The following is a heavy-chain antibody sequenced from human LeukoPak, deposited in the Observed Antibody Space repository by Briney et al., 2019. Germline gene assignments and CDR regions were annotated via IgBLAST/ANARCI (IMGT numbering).Heavy chain of an antibody. V-gene: IGHV3-30*18. J-gene: IGHJ4*02. CDR2: ISYDGSKE. D-gene: IGHD5-18*01. CDR3: AKDQGYTYGHSFDY. Sequence: PGGSLRLSCAAPGFTFGSYGMHWVRQATGKGLEWVALISYDGSKEYYGDSVKGRFTISRDNSKNTLYLQMNSLRAEDTAVYYCAKDQGYTYGHSFDYWGQGTLVTVSS. CDR1: GFTFGSYG.